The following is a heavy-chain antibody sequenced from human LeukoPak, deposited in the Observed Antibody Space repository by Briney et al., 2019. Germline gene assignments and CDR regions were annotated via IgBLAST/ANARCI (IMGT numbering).Heavy chain of an antibody. CDR1: GFTVSSNY. V-gene: IGHV3-53*01. CDR2: IYSGGST. D-gene: IGHD3-22*01. CDR3: ARTGDSSGYYYAASLYSDY. Sequence: GGSLRLSCAASGFTVSSNYMSWVRQAPGRGLEWVSVIYSGGSTYYADSVKARFTISRDNTKNTLYLQMNSLRAEDTAVYYCARTGDSSGYYYAASLYSDYWGQGTLVTVSS. J-gene: IGHJ4*02.